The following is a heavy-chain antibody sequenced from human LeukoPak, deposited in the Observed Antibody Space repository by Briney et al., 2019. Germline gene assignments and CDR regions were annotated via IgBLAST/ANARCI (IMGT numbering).Heavy chain of an antibody. CDR3: ARDIGYCTNGVCYPFDP. V-gene: IGHV4-34*01. CDR1: GGSFSGYY. D-gene: IGHD2-8*01. Sequence: SETLSLTCAVYGGSFSGYYWSWIRQPPGKGLKWIGEINNSGSTNSNPSLKSRVTISVDTSKNQFSLKLSSVTAADTAVYYCARDIGYCTNGVCYPFDPWGQGTLVTVSS. CDR2: INNSGST. J-gene: IGHJ5*02.